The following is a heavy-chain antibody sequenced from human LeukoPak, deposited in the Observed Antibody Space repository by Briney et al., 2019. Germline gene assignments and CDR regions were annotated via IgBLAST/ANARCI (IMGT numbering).Heavy chain of an antibody. V-gene: IGHV1-69*04. CDR2: IIPILGIA. CDR1: GGTFSSYA. Sequence: GASVKVSCKASGGTFSSYAISWVRQAPGQGLEWMGRIIPILGIANYAQKFQGRFTITADKPTSTAYMELSSLRSEDTAVYYCARELYDVDPEGIYYYYYYGMDVWGQGTTVTVSS. J-gene: IGHJ6*02. D-gene: IGHD5-12*01. CDR3: ARELYDVDPEGIYYYYYYGMDV.